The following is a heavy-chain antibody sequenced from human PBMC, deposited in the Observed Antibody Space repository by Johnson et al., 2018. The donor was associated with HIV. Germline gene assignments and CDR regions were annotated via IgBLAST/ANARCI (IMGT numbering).Heavy chain of an antibody. J-gene: IGHJ3*01. V-gene: IGHV3-30-3*01. CDR1: GFTFSNSA. CDR3: ARDAGLAVAESDAFDV. CDR2: ISYDGNQK. Sequence: VQLVESVGGVVQPGRSLRLSCAASGFTFSNSAMHWVRQAPGQGLEWVTVISYDGNQKYYADSVKGRFNVSRDNSKNTLYLQMNNLRVEDTALYYCARDAGLAVAESDAFDVWGQGTVVIVSS. D-gene: IGHD6-19*01.